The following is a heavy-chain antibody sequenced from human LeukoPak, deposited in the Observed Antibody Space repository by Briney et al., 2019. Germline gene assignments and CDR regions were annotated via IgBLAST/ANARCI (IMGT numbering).Heavy chain of an antibody. CDR3: AIARGYSYGYGY. J-gene: IGHJ4*02. D-gene: IGHD5-18*01. V-gene: IGHV3-66*01. Sequence: PGGSLRLSCAASGFTFSDYYMSWIRQAPGKGLEWVSVIYSGGSTYYADSVKGRFTISRDNSKNTLYLQMNSLRAEDTAVYYCAIARGYSYGYGYWGQGTLVTVSS. CDR2: IYSGGST. CDR1: GFTFSDYY.